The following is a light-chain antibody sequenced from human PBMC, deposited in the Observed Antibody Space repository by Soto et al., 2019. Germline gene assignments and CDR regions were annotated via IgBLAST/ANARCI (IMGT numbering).Light chain of an antibody. Sequence: QPVLTQPASVSGSPGQSITISCTGTSSDVGSYNLVSWYQQHPGKAPKLMIYEGSKRPSGVSNRFSGSKSGNTASLTTSGLQAEDEADYYCCSYAGSSTVVFGGGTKLTVL. J-gene: IGLJ2*01. CDR3: CSYAGSSTVV. CDR2: EGS. V-gene: IGLV2-23*01. CDR1: SSDVGSYNL.